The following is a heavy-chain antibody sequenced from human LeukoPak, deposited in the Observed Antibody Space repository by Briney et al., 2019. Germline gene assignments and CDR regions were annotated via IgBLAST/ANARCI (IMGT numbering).Heavy chain of an antibody. D-gene: IGHD3-10*01. CDR2: ISSSSSYI. CDR3: AREDMDRNWFDP. Sequence: GGSLRLSCAASGFTFSSYSMNWVRPAPGKGLEWVSSISSSSSYIYYADSVKGRFTISRDNAKNSLYLQMNSLRAEDTAVYYCAREDMDRNWFDPWGQGTLVTVSS. CDR1: GFTFSSYS. V-gene: IGHV3-21*01. J-gene: IGHJ5*02.